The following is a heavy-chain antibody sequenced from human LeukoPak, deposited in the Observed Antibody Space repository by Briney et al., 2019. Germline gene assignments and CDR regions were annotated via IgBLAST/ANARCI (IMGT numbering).Heavy chain of an antibody. Sequence: GESLKISCKGSGYSFTSYWISWVRQMPGKGLEWMGRIDPSDSYTNYSPSFQGHVTISADKSISTAFLQWSSLKASDTAMYYCAGAGIAVAGNAEYFQHWGQGTLVTVSS. D-gene: IGHD6-19*01. V-gene: IGHV5-10-1*01. J-gene: IGHJ1*01. CDR1: GYSFTSYW. CDR2: IDPSDSYT. CDR3: AGAGIAVAGNAEYFQH.